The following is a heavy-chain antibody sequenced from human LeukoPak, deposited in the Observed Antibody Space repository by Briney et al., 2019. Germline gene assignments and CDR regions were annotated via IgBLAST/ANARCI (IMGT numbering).Heavy chain of an antibody. V-gene: IGHV3-48*01. CDR3: ARDQGGSSWFAY. CDR1: GFTFSSYS. D-gene: IGHD6-13*01. CDR2: ISRSDTTI. Sequence: GGSLRLSYAASGFTFSSYSVTWVRQAPGKGLEWVSYISRSDTTIYYADSVKGRCTISRDNAKNSRFLQMNRLRAEATVVYYCARDQGGSSWFAYWGRGTLVTVSS. J-gene: IGHJ4*02.